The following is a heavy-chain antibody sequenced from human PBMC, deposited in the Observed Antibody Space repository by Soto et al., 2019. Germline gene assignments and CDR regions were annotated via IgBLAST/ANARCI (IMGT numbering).Heavy chain of an antibody. Sequence: ASVKVSCKVSGYTLTELSMHWVRQAPGKGLEWMGGFDPEDGETIYAQKFQGRVTRTEDTSTDTAYMELSRLRSEDTAVYYCATDSQLYGDYVGGYYYYKDVWGKGTTVTVSS. CDR2: FDPEDGET. J-gene: IGHJ6*03. CDR3: ATDSQLYGDYVGGYYYYKDV. CDR1: GYTLTELS. D-gene: IGHD4-17*01. V-gene: IGHV1-24*01.